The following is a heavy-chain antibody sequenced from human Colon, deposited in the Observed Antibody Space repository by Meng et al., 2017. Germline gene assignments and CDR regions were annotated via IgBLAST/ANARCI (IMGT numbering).Heavy chain of an antibody. V-gene: IGHV4-4*02. J-gene: IGHJ4*02. D-gene: IGHD3-22*01. Sequence: GQVQESGQGPVKPSETPSLTCAVSGGSISRSDWWSWVRQPPGKGLEWIGETSHSGSTNYSPSLKSRVTISLDKSKNQLSLKLNSVTAADTAVYYCASSDYYRSDYWGQGTLVTVSS. CDR2: TSHSGST. CDR3: ASSDYYRSDY. CDR1: GGSISRSDW.